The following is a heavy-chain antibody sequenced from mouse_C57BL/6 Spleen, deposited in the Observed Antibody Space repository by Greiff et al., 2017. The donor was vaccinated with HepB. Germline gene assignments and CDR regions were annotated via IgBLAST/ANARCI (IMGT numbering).Heavy chain of an antibody. J-gene: IGHJ4*01. Sequence: VQLQQSGAELVRPGASVTLSCKASGYTFTDYEMHWVKQTPVHGLEWIGAIDPETGGTAYNQKFKGKAILTADKSSSTAYMELRSLTSEDSAVYYCPRRCVLRQLRQYYYAMDYWGQGTSVTVSS. D-gene: IGHD3-2*02. V-gene: IGHV1-15*01. CDR3: PRRCVLRQLRQYYYAMDY. CDR2: IDPETGGT. CDR1: GYTFTDYE.